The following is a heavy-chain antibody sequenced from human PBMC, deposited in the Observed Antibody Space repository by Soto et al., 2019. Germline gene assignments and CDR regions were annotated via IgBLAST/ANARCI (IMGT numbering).Heavy chain of an antibody. J-gene: IGHJ4*02. D-gene: IGHD4-17*01. CDR3: ARGNFGDYLPYFDY. CDR1: GGSFSGYY. V-gene: IGHV4-34*01. Sequence: QVQLQQWGAGLLKPSETLSLTCAVYGGSFSGYYWSWIRQPPGKGLEWIGEINHSGSTNYNPSLKSRVTISVDTSKNQFSLKLSSVTAAVTAVYYCARGNFGDYLPYFDYWGQGTLVTVSS. CDR2: INHSGST.